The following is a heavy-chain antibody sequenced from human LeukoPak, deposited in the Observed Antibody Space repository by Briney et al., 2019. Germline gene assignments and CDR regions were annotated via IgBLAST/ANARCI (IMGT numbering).Heavy chain of an antibody. CDR2: IYYSGST. Sequence: SETLSLTCTVSGGSIGSSTYYWGWIRQPPGKGLEWIGSIYYSGSTYYNPSLKSRVTISVDTSKNQFSLNLTSVTAADTAVYYCARDLYWFDPWGQGTLVTVSS. V-gene: IGHV4-39*07. CDR3: ARDLYWFDP. CDR1: GGSIGSSTYY. J-gene: IGHJ5*02.